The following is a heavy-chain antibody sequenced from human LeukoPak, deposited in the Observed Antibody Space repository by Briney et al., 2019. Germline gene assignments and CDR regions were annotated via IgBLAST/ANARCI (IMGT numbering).Heavy chain of an antibody. CDR3: ARDPVPNYYDSAGYYFDY. Sequence: PSETLSLTCAVYGGSFSGYYWSWIRQPPGKGLERIGEINHSGSTNYNPSLKSRVTISVDTSKNQFSLKLSSVTAADTAIYYCARDPVPNYYDSAGYYFDYWGQGTLVTVSS. D-gene: IGHD3-22*01. CDR1: GGSFSGYY. J-gene: IGHJ4*02. V-gene: IGHV4-34*01. CDR2: INHSGST.